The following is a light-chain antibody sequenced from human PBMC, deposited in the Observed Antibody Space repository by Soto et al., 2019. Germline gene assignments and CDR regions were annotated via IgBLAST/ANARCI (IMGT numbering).Light chain of an antibody. CDR2: DTS. J-gene: IGKJ5*01. CDR1: QSVSSY. Sequence: EIVLTQSQATLSLTLGERATLSCRASQSVSSYLGWSQQKPGQAPRLLIYDTSNQATGIPARFSGSESGTDVHLTISSLEPEDFAVYYCQQRSNWITFGQGTRLEIK. V-gene: IGKV3-11*01. CDR3: QQRSNWIT.